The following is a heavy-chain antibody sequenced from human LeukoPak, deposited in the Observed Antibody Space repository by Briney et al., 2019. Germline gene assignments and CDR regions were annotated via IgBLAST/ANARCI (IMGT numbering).Heavy chain of an antibody. CDR1: GGSISSYY. CDR2: IYYSGST. J-gene: IGHJ4*02. CDR3: ARGDHSSGLDY. D-gene: IGHD6-19*01. Sequence: SETLSLTCTVAGGSISSYYWSWIRQPPGKGLEWIGYIYYSGSTNYNPPLKSRVTISVDTSKNQFSLKLSSVTAADTAVYYCARGDHSSGLDYWGQGTLVTVSS. V-gene: IGHV4-59*01.